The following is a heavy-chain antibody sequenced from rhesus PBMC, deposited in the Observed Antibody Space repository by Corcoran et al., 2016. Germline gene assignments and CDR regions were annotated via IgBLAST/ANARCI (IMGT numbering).Heavy chain of an antibody. J-gene: IGHJ4*01. Sequence: QLQLQESGPGLVKPSETLSLTCAVSGGSISSSNWWCWIRQPPGKVLEWIGYISGSSGSNYYNPSLKSRVTIATDTSKNQFALKLSSVTAADTAVYYCARDSRGPRYWGQGVLVTVSS. V-gene: IGHV4-65*01. CDR3: ARDSRGPRY. CDR2: ISGSSGSN. CDR1: GGSISSSNW.